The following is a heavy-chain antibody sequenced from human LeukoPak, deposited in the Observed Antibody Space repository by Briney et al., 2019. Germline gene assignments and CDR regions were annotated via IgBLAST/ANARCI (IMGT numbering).Heavy chain of an antibody. Sequence: PSETLSLTCTVSGGSISTYYWSWIRQPPGKGLEWIGSIYDSGSTNYNPSLKSRVTISTDTSKNQFSLKLSSVTAADTAVYYCARGRVPTFLHWGQGTLVTVSS. D-gene: IGHD2/OR15-2a*01. CDR2: IYDSGST. CDR1: GGSISTYY. V-gene: IGHV4-59*01. CDR3: ARGRVPTFLH. J-gene: IGHJ4*02.